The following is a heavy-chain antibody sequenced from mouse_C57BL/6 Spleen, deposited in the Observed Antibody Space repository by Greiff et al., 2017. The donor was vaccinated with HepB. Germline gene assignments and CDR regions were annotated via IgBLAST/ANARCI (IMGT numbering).Heavy chain of an antibody. CDR1: GYTFTSYW. CDR3: ARSGYSRCYWDY. J-gene: IGHJ2*01. V-gene: IGHV1-72*01. D-gene: IGHD2-5*01. Sequence: QVHVKQPGAELVKPGASVKLSCKASGYTFTSYWMHWVKQRPGRGLEWIGRIDPNSGGTKYNEKFKSKATLTVDKPSSTAYMQLSSLTSEDSAVYYCARSGYSRCYWDYGGQGTTLTVSS. CDR2: IDPNSGGT.